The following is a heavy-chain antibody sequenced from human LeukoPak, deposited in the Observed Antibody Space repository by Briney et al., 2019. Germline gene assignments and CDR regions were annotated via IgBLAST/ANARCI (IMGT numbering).Heavy chain of an antibody. Sequence: GGSLRLSCAASGFTFSSYAMSWVRQAPGKGLEWVSAISGSGGSTYYADSVKGRFTISRDNSKNTLYLQVNSLRAEDTAVYYCAKAGGSWTSLRSPLPNWGQGTLVTVSS. CDR2: ISGSGGST. CDR3: AKAGGSWTSLRSPLPN. J-gene: IGHJ4*02. CDR1: GFTFSSYA. V-gene: IGHV3-23*01. D-gene: IGHD2-15*01.